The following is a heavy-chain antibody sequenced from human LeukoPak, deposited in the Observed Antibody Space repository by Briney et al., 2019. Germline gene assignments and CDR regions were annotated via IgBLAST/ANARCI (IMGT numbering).Heavy chain of an antibody. CDR2: INHSGST. J-gene: IGHJ4*02. CDR1: GGSFSGYY. V-gene: IGHV4-34*01. CDR3: ARDGRGLDY. D-gene: IGHD3-10*01. Sequence: PSETLSLTCAVYGGSFSGYYWSWIRQPPGKGLEWIGEINHSGSTNYNPSHKSRVTISVDTSKNQFSLKLSSVTAADTAVYYCARDGRGLDYWGQGTLVTVSS.